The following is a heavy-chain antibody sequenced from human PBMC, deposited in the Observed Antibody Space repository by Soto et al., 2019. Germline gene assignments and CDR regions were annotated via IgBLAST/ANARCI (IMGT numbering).Heavy chain of an antibody. CDR2: MNPSSGST. J-gene: IGHJ6*03. D-gene: IGHD4-4*01. CDR3: ARGLDSNYGYYYYYYYMDV. CDR1: GYTFTSYY. Sequence: GASVKVSCKASGYTFTSYYMHWVRQAPGQGLEWMGRMNPSSGSTSYAQKFQGRVTMTRNTSISTAYMELSSLRSEDTAVYYCARGLDSNYGYYYYYYYMDVWGKGTTVTVSS. V-gene: IGHV1-46*01.